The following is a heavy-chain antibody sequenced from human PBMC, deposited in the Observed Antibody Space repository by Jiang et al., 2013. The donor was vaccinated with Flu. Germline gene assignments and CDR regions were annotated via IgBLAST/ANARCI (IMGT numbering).Heavy chain of an antibody. Sequence: QTLSLTCAISGDSVSSNSAGWNWIRQSPSRGLEWLGRAYYRSKWYHDYAVSVESRITINPDTSKNQFSLQLNSVTPEDTAVYYCARVTAAEPFDYFHGMDVWGQGTTVTVSS. V-gene: IGHV6-1*01. J-gene: IGHJ6*02. CDR3: ARVTAAEPFDYFHGMDV. CDR1: GDSVSSNSAG. CDR2: AYYRSKWYH.